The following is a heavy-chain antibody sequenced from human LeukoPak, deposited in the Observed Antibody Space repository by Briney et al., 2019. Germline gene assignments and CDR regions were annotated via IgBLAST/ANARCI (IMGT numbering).Heavy chain of an antibody. D-gene: IGHD3-3*01. V-gene: IGHV4-61*02. CDR3: ARAVARYEWAFDI. J-gene: IGHJ3*02. Sequence: SETLSLTCTVSGGSISSSSYYWGWIRQPAGKGLEWLGRIYSSGSTNYNPSLKSRGTMSIDTSKNHFSLRLSSVTAADTAVYYCARAVARYEWAFDIWGQGTMVTVSS. CDR1: GGSISSSSYY. CDR2: IYSSGST.